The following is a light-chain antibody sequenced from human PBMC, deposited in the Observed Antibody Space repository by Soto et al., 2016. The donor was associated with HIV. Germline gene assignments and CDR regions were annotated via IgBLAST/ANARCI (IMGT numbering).Light chain of an antibody. J-gene: IGKJ1*01. CDR3: LQYNTYPWT. CDR1: QDIGND. CDR2: SAS. Sequence: DIQMTQSPSSLSASVGDRVTITCRASQDIGNDLGWFQQKPGKAPKRLIYSASSLQGGVPSRFSDSGSGTEFTLTINYLQPEDFATYYCLQYNTYPWTFGQGTKVEIK. V-gene: IGKV1-17*02.